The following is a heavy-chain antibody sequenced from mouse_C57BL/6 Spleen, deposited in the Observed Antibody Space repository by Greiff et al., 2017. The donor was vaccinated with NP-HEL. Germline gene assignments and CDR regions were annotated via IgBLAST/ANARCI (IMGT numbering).Heavy chain of an antibody. V-gene: IGHV1-76*01. D-gene: IGHD2-4*01. CDR3: ARGEESIYYDYDEGAWFAY. CDR1: GYTFTDYY. CDR2: IYPGSGNT. J-gene: IGHJ3*01. Sequence: QVQLQQSGAELVRPGASVKLSCKASGYTFTDYYINWVKQRPGQGLEWIARIYPGSGNTYYNEKFKGKATLTAEKSSSTAYMQLSSLTSEDSAVYFCARGEESIYYDYDEGAWFAYWGQGTLVTVSA.